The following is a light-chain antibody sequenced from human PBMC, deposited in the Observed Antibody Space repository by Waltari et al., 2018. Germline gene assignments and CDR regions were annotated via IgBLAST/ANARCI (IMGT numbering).Light chain of an antibody. CDR1: SPRRYY. Sequence: SSEPTQDPVVSVAMGQTVRITCQGDSPRRYYARWYQQRPGQAPILVMFDKNNRPSGVPDRFSGSSSDNSASLTITGAQAEDEASYYCHSRDATGVGGSFGGGTKLTVL. V-gene: IGLV3-19*01. CDR3: HSRDATGVGGS. J-gene: IGLJ2*01. CDR2: DKN.